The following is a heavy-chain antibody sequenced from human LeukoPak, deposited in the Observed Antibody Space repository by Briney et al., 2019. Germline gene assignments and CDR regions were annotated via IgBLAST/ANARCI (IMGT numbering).Heavy chain of an antibody. CDR2: MNQDGSAK. CDR1: GVTFSDSW. V-gene: IGHV3-7*01. CDR3: ATYTHWVAGDV. J-gene: IGHJ6*02. Sequence: GGSLRLSCAASGVTFSDSWMSWVRQAPGKGLEWVANMNQDGSAKGYVDSVKGRFTISGDNARNSLYLQMSSLRPEDTAVYYCATYTHWVAGDVWGQGTTVTVSS. D-gene: IGHD3-16*01.